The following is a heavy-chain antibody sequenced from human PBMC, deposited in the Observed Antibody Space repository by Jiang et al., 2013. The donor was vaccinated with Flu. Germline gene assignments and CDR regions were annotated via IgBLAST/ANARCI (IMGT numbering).Heavy chain of an antibody. CDR2: IIPIFGTA. Sequence: SGAEVKKPGSSVKVSCKASGGTFSSYAISWVRQAPGQGLEWMGGIIPIFGTANYAQKFQGRVTITADESTSTAYMELSSLRSEDTAVYYCARDPTEGYCTNGVCYDNDYWGQGTLVTVSS. V-gene: IGHV1-69*01. J-gene: IGHJ4*02. CDR1: GGTFSSYA. D-gene: IGHD2-8*01. CDR3: ARDPTEGYCTNGVCYDNDY.